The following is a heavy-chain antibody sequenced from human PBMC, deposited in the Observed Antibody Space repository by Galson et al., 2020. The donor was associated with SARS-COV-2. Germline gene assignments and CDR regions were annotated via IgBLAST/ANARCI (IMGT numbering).Heavy chain of an antibody. CDR2: IDWDDDK. J-gene: IGHJ6*02. Sequence: SGTTLVKPTQTLTLTCTFSGFSLSTSGMCVSWIRQPPGKALEWLARIDWDDDKYYSTSLKTRLTISKDTSKNQVVLTMTNMDPVDTATYYCTRIRAVGYGMDVWGQGTTVTVSS. D-gene: IGHD6-19*01. CDR1: GFSLSTSGMC. V-gene: IGHV2-70*11. CDR3: TRIRAVGYGMDV.